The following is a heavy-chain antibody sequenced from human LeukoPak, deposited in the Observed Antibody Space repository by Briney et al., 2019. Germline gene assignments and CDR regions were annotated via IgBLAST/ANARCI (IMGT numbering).Heavy chain of an antibody. J-gene: IGHJ4*02. CDR1: GTSISGSDW. Sequence: PSETLSLTCVVSGTSISGSDWWSWVRQPPGKGLEWIGEIYHSGNTNYNPSLKSRVTVSMDKSKNQFSLNLISVTAADTAVYYCARVRGVASYFDYWGQGTLVTVSS. CDR3: ARVRGVASYFDY. CDR2: IYHSGNT. V-gene: IGHV4/OR15-8*02. D-gene: IGHD3-16*01.